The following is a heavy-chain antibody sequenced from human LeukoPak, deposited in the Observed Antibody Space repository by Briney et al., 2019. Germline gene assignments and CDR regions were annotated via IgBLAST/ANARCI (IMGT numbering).Heavy chain of an antibody. V-gene: IGHV1-69*04. CDR2: IIPILGIA. CDR1: GGTFSSYA. D-gene: IGHD4-23*01. Sequence: GASVKVSCKASGGTFSSYAISWVRQAPGQGLEWIGRIIPILGIANYAQKFQGRVTITADKSTSTAYMELSSLRSEDTAVYYCADSDYGGNSGVDYWGQGTLVTISS. J-gene: IGHJ4*02. CDR3: ADSDYGGNSGVDY.